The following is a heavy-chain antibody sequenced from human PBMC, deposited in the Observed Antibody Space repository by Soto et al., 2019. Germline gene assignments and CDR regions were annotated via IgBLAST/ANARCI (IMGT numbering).Heavy chain of an antibody. Sequence: GGSLRLSCAASGFTFSSYGMHWVRQAPGKGLEWVAVISYDGSNKYYADSVKGRFTISRDKSKNTLYLQMNSLRAEDTAVYYCAKDLAYFDWFEGSDDSDYWGQGTLVTVSS. D-gene: IGHD3-9*01. CDR3: AKDLAYFDWFEGSDDSDY. CDR1: GFTFSSYG. J-gene: IGHJ4*02. V-gene: IGHV3-30*18. CDR2: ISYDGSNK.